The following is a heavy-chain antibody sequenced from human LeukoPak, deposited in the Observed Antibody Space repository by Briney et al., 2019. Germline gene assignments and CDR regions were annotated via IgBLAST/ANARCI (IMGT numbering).Heavy chain of an antibody. J-gene: IGHJ6*03. CDR2: IKQDGSEK. Sequence: GGSLRLSCAASGFPSSSYWMSWVRQAPGKGLEWVANIKQDGSEKYYVDSVKGRFTISRDNAKNSLYLQMNSLRAEDTAVYYCASGIIGSYYFYYMDGWGKGTTVTVSS. CDR3: ASGIIGSYYFYYMDG. V-gene: IGHV3-7*01. CDR1: GFPSSSYW. D-gene: IGHD3-10*01.